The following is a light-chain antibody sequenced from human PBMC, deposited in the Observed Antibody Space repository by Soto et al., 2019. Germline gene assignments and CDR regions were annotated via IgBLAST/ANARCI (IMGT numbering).Light chain of an antibody. J-gene: IGLJ3*02. V-gene: IGLV2-11*01. CDR3: CSYAGNSLWV. CDR1: SSDVGGSNF. CDR2: DVS. Sequence: QSALTQPRSVSGSPGQSVTISCTGSSSDVGGSNFVSWYQQHPVKAPKLVIYDVSKRPSGVPDRFPGSKSGNTASLTISGLQAEDEADYYCCSYAGNSLWVFGGGTKLTVL.